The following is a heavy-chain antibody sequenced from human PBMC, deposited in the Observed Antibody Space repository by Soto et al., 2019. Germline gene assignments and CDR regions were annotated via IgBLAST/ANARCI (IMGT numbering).Heavy chain of an antibody. J-gene: IGHJ3*02. CDR2: IYYSGST. V-gene: IGHV4-59*01. CDR1: GGSISSYY. CDR3: AGQRWGSFRDAFDI. D-gene: IGHD3-16*02. Sequence: PSETLSLTCTFSGGSISSYYWSWIRQPPGKGLEWIGYIYYSGSTNYNPSLKSRVTISVNTSKNQFSLKLSSVTAADTAVYYCAGQRWGSFRDAFDIWGQGTMVTVSS.